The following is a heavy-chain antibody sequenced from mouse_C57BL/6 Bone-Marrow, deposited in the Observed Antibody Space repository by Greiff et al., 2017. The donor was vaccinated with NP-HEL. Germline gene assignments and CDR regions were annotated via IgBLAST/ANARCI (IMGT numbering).Heavy chain of an antibody. V-gene: IGHV14-4*01. CDR1: GFNIKDDY. Sequence: EVKLVESGAELVRPGASVKLSCTASGFNIKDDYMHWVKQRPEQGLEWIGWIDPENGDTEYASKFQGKATITADTSSNTAYLQLSSLTSEDTAVYYCTPYYYGSSSHWYFDVWGTGTTVTVSS. J-gene: IGHJ1*03. CDR2: IDPENGDT. D-gene: IGHD1-1*01. CDR3: TPYYYGSSSHWYFDV.